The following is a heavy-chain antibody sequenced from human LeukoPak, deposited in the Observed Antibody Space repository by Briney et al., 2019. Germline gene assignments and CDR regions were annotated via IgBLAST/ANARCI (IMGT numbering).Heavy chain of an antibody. CDR3: AREPTDYGDCPLTDNAFDI. D-gene: IGHD4-17*01. V-gene: IGHV4-31*03. Sequence: SETLSLTCTVSGGSISSGGYYWSWIRQHPGKGLEWIGYIYYSGSTYYNPSLKSRVTISVDTSKNQFSLKLSSVTAADTAVYYCAREPTDYGDCPLTDNAFDIWGQGTMVTVSS. CDR2: IYYSGST. J-gene: IGHJ3*02. CDR1: GGSISSGGYY.